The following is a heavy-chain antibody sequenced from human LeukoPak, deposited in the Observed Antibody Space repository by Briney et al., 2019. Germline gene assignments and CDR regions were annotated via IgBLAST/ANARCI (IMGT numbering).Heavy chain of an antibody. CDR3: AREEFYDFWSGSNWFDP. Sequence: ASVKVSCKASGYTFTSYYMHWVRQAPGQGLEWMGIINPSDGSTSYAQKFQGRVTMTRDTSTSTVYMELSSLRSEDTAVYYCAREEFYDFWSGSNWFDPWGQGTLVTVSS. J-gene: IGHJ5*02. CDR1: GYTFTSYY. CDR2: INPSDGST. V-gene: IGHV1-46*01. D-gene: IGHD3-3*01.